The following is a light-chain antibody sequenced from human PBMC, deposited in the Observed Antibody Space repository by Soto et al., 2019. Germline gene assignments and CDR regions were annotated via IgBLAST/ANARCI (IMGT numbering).Light chain of an antibody. V-gene: IGKV3-15*01. CDR2: GTS. CDR3: QQYNKWPES. CDR1: LSVSSN. J-gene: IGKJ1*01. Sequence: EIVLTQSPATLSLSPGERATLSCRASLSVSSNLAWYQHKPGQAPRLLIYGTSTRATGIPARFSGSGSGTEFTLTISSLQSEDFAVYYCQQYNKWPESFGQGTKVDIK.